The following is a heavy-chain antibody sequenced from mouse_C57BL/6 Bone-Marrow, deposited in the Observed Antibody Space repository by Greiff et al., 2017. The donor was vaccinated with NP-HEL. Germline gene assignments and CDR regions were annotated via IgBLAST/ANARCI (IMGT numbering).Heavy chain of an antibody. CDR3: AREGGAWFAY. J-gene: IGHJ3*01. CDR1: GYTFTDYY. CDR2: IYPGSGNT. V-gene: IGHV1-76*01. Sequence: QVQLQQSGAELVRPGASVKLSCKASGYTFTDYYINWVKQRPGQGLEWIARIYPGSGNTYYNEKFKGKATLTAEKSSSTAYMQLSSLTSEDSAVYCCAREGGAWFAYWGQGTLVTVSA.